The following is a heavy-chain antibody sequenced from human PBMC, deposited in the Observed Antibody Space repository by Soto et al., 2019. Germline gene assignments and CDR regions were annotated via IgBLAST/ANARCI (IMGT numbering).Heavy chain of an antibody. CDR1: GFNFGVFG. D-gene: IGHD2-2*02. CDR3: ATALYHCTRNMCYRYFDY. J-gene: IGHJ4*02. CDR2: ISDDSTDI. Sequence: PGGSLRLSFAASGFNFGVFGMNWVRQAQGKGLEWISSISDDSTDIYYADSVRGRFTISRNNAENSLFLQMNSLRGDDTAVYFCATALYHCTRNMCYRYFDYWGRGTLVTVSS. V-gene: IGHV3-21*01.